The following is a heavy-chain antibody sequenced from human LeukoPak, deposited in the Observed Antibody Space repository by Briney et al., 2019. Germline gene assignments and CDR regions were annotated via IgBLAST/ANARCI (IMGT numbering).Heavy chain of an antibody. CDR2: IYYSGSI. V-gene: IGHV4-61*01. CDR1: GGSISSSSYY. Sequence: SETLSLTCTVSGGSISSSSYYWSWIRQPPGKGLEWIGYIYYSGSINYNPSLWSRVTISVDTSKNQFSLKLSSVTAADTAVYYCARTVNSAFAYYYYYMDVWGKGTTVTVSS. CDR3: ARTVNSAFAYYYYYMDV. D-gene: IGHD5-18*01. J-gene: IGHJ6*03.